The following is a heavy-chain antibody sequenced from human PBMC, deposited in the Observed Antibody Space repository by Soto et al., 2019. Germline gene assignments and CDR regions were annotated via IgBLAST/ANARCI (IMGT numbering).Heavy chain of an antibody. CDR1: GFTFDEYG. CDR3: AKSTGGTANGIDV. Sequence: SLRLSCGASGFTFDEYGMHWVRQAPGKGLEWVSGISWNSGIIGYADSVKGRFTISRDNAKNSLYLQMSSLRAEDTALYYCAKSTGGTANGIDVWGQGTTVTVSS. J-gene: IGHJ6*02. V-gene: IGHV3-9*01. D-gene: IGHD2-8*02. CDR2: ISWNSGII.